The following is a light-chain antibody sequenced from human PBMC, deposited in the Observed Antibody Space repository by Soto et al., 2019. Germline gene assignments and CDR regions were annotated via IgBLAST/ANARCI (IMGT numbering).Light chain of an antibody. Sequence: IQMTQSPSSLSAFVXDRVPITFLASQSISSSLNXXQQXXGXAPKXXXADXSSLQRGVPSRLSGSGSATEFTLTISSMQPYDFANFYFQQYNGDSRTFGQGTKVDIK. V-gene: IGKV1-39*01. CDR3: QQYNGDSRT. J-gene: IGKJ1*01. CDR1: QSISSS. CDR2: DXS.